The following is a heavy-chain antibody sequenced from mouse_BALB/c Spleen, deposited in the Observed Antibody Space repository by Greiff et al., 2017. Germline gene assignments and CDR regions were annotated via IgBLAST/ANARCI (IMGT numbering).Heavy chain of an antibody. Sequence: VKLMESGPGLVAPSQSLSITCTVSGFSLTSYGVHWVRQPPGKGLEWLGVIWAGGSTNYNSALMSRLSISKDNSKSQVFLKMNSLQTDDTAMYYCARVTTVVATDAMDYWGQGTSVTVSS. V-gene: IGHV2-9*02. J-gene: IGHJ4*01. CDR1: GFSLTSYG. CDR2: IWAGGST. D-gene: IGHD1-1*01. CDR3: ARVTTVVATDAMDY.